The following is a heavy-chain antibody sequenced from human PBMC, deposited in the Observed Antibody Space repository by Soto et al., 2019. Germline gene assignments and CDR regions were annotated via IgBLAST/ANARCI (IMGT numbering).Heavy chain of an antibody. V-gene: IGHV1-69*12. J-gene: IGHJ6*02. Sequence: QVQLVQPGAEVKKPGSSVKVSCKASGGTFSSYAISWVRQAPGQGLEWMGGIIPIFGTANYAQKFQGRVTITADESTSTAYMELSSLRSEDTAVYYCATSAARNYYYGMDVWGQGTTVTVSS. CDR3: ATSAARNYYYGMDV. CDR2: IIPIFGTA. CDR1: GGTFSSYA.